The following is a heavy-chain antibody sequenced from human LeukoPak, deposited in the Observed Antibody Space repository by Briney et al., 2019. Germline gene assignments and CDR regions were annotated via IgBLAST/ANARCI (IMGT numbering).Heavy chain of an antibody. J-gene: IGHJ6*03. Sequence: GGSLRLSCAASGFTFSSYGMHWVRQAPGKGLEWVAVISYDGSNKYYADSVKGRFTISRDNSKNSLYLQMNSLRAEDTAVYYCARVRREMKRSLGRITEYSYYYYMDVWGKGTTVTVSS. CDR3: ARVRREMKRSLGRITEYSYYYYMDV. V-gene: IGHV3-30*03. CDR1: GFTFSSYG. CDR2: ISYDGSNK. D-gene: IGHD2/OR15-2a*01.